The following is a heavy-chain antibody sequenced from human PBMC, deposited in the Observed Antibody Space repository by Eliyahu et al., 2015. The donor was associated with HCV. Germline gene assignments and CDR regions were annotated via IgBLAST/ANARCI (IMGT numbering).Heavy chain of an antibody. CDR3: AKASYSSSCPSR. J-gene: IGHJ4*02. D-gene: IGHD6-13*01. CDR2: ISWNSGSI. CDR1: GFTFDDYA. V-gene: IGHV3-9*01. Sequence: EVQLVESGGGLVQPGRSLRLSCAASGFTFDDYAMHWVRQAPGKGLEWVSGISWNSGSIGYADSVKGRFTISRDNAKNSLYLQMNSLRAEDTALYYCAKASYSSSCPSRWGQGTLVTVSS.